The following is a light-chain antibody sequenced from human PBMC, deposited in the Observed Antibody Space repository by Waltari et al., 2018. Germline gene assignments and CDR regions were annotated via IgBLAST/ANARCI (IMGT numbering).Light chain of an antibody. CDR1: KRDDGSYNF. Sequence: QAALTQPASVSGSPGQSSTISCTAPKRDDGSYNFVSWFQQHRGKAPKLIMYDGSKRPSGISNRFSGSKSGNTASLTISGLQAGAETDYYCCSYAGSSTWVFVGGTKLTVL. CDR2: DGS. V-gene: IGLV2-23*01. J-gene: IGLJ3*02. CDR3: CSYAGSSTWV.